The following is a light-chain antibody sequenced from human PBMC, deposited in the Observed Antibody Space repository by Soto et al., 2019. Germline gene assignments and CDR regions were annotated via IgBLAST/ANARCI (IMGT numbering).Light chain of an antibody. Sequence: QSVLTQPRLVSGSPGQSVTISCSGTSSDVGGYEYVSWYQQHPGKAPRLLIYHVGQRPSGVPDRFSGSKSGTTASLTISGLQADDEAEYCCSSYTAGRTFVFGAGLQLTVL. CDR1: SSDVGGYEY. J-gene: IGLJ2*01. CDR3: SSYTAGRTFV. V-gene: IGLV2-11*01. CDR2: HVG.